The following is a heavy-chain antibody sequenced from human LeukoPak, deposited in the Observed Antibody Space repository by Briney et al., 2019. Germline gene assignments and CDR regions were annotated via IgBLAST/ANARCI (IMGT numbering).Heavy chain of an antibody. J-gene: IGHJ4*02. CDR3: AGIVVVPAATPYDY. V-gene: IGHV4-38-2*02. CDR2: IYHSGST. D-gene: IGHD2-2*01. CDR1: GYSINSGYY. Sequence: SETLSLTCTVSGYSINSGYYWGWIRQPPGKGLEWIGTIYHSGSTYYNPSLKSRVTISVDTSKNQFSLKLSSVTAADTAVYYCAGIVVVPAATPYDYWGQGTLVTVSS.